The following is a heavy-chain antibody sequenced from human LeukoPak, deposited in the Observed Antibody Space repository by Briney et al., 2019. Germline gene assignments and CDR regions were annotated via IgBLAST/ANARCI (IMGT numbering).Heavy chain of an antibody. CDR3: ARSPDILTGENFDY. CDR1: GYTFTGYY. D-gene: IGHD3-9*01. J-gene: IGHJ4*02. CDR2: INLNTGGT. Sequence: ASVKVSCKASGYTFTGYYMHWVRQAPRQGLEWMGWINLNTGGTNFAQKFQGRVTMTRDTSISTAYMELSRLRSDDTAVFYCARSPDILTGENFDYWGQGTLVTVSS. V-gene: IGHV1-2*02.